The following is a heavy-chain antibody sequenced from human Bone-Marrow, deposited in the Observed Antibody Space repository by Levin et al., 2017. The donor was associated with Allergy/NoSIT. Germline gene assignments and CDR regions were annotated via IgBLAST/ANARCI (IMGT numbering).Heavy chain of an antibody. V-gene: IGHV3-74*01. CDR3: ARVALRPLDSSGYYLDLFDY. J-gene: IGHJ4*02. CDR2: INSDGSST. CDR1: GFTFSSYW. D-gene: IGHD3-22*01. Sequence: GESLKISCAASGFTFSSYWMHWVRQAPGKGLVWVSRINSDGSSTSYADSVKGRFTISRDNAKNTLYLQMNSLRAEDTAVYYCARVALRPLDSSGYYLDLFDYWGQGTLVTVSS.